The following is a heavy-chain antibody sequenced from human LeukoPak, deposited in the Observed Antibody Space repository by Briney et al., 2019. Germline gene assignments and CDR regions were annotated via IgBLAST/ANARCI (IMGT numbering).Heavy chain of an antibody. V-gene: IGHV1-2*02. D-gene: IGHD7-27*01. Sequence: ASVKVSCKASGYTFTGYYMHWVQQAPGQGLEWMGWINPNSGGTNYAQKFQGRVTMTRDTSISTAYMELSRLRSDDTAVYCCARAPGGQNWATFDYWGQGTLVTVSS. CDR1: GYTFTGYY. J-gene: IGHJ4*02. CDR2: INPNSGGT. CDR3: ARAPGGQNWATFDY.